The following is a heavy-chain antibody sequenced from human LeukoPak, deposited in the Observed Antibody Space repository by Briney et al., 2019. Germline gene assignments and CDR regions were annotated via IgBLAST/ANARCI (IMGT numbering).Heavy chain of an antibody. CDR1: GFTFSSYG. J-gene: IGHJ4*02. CDR3: ARPLLGYCSSTSCSPPDY. V-gene: IGHV3-30*03. CDR2: ISYDGSNK. Sequence: PGRSLRLSCAASGFTFSSYGMHWVRQAPGKGLEWVAVISYDGSNKYYADSVKGRFTISRDNSKNTLYLQMNSLRAEDTAVYYCARPLLGYCSSTSCSPPDYWGQGTLVTVSS. D-gene: IGHD2-2*01.